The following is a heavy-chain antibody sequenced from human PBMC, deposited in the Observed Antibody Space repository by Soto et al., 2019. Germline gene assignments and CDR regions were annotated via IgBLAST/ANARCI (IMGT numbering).Heavy chain of an antibody. CDR1: GGSISSYY. CDR3: ARASTYGYYFDY. D-gene: IGHD4-17*01. V-gene: IGHV4-59*01. J-gene: IGHJ4*02. CDR2: IYYSGST. Sequence: PSETLSLTCTVSGGSISSYYWSWIRQPPGKGLEWIGYIYYSGSTNYNPSLKSRVTISEDTSRNQFSLKLTSVTAADTAMYYCARASTYGYYFDYWGQGTLVTVSS.